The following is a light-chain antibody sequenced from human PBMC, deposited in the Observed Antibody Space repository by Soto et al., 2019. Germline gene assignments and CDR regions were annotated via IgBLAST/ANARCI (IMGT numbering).Light chain of an antibody. CDR3: QQYDKWPIT. Sequence: EIVLTQSPGTLSLSPGERATLSCRASQSVSNNYLAWYQQKPGQAPRLLIYGASNRATGIPARFSGSGSGTEFTLTISSLQSEDFAVYYCQQYDKWPITFGQGTRLEIK. V-gene: IGKV3D-15*01. CDR2: GAS. J-gene: IGKJ5*01. CDR1: QSVSNN.